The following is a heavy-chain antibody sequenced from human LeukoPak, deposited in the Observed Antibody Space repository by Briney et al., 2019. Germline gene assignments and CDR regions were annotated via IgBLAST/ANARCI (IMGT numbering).Heavy chain of an antibody. D-gene: IGHD5-18*01. CDR2: IYSGGTT. J-gene: IGHJ4*02. Sequence: GGSLRLSCAASGFTVSTNCMTWVRHAPGKGLEGVSTIYSGGTTYYADSVMGRFTISRHNSRNTLYLQMNSLRAEDTAVYYCARVDTVMAYYFALWGQGTLVTVSS. V-gene: IGHV3-53*04. CDR1: GFTVSTNC. CDR3: ARVDTVMAYYFAL.